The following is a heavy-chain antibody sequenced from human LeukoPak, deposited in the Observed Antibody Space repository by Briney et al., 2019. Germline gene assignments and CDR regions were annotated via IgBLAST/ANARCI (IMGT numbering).Heavy chain of an antibody. CDR3: AATIKRDYGDTNLHY. CDR1: GDSISSYY. D-gene: IGHD4/OR15-4a*01. CDR2: MYDRGST. V-gene: IGHV4-59*01. Sequence: SETLSLTCTVPGDSISSYYWSWIRQPPGKGLEWIAYMYDRGSTNYNPSLKSRVTISRDTSKNQFSLKLTSVTAADTAVYCCAATIKRDYGDTNLHYWGQGTLVTVSS. J-gene: IGHJ4*02.